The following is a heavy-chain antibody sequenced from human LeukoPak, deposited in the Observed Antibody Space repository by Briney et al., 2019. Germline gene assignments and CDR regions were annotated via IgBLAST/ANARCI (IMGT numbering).Heavy chain of an antibody. CDR1: GYTFTSYG. V-gene: IGHV1-18*01. Sequence: GASVKVSCKASGYTFTSYGISWVRQAPGQGLEWMGWISAYNGNTNYAQKLQGRVTMTTDTSTSTAYMELRSLRSDDTAVYYCARQPVVPAAIGWFGPWGQGTLVTVSS. J-gene: IGHJ5*02. D-gene: IGHD2-2*02. CDR3: ARQPVVPAAIGWFGP. CDR2: ISAYNGNT.